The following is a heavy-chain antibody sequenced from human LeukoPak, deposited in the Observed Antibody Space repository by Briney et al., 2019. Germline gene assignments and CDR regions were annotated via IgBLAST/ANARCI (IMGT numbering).Heavy chain of an antibody. V-gene: IGHV3-49*03. D-gene: IGHD5-18*01. J-gene: IGHJ4*02. CDR3: TRGRYSYGYGTFDY. CDR2: IRSKAYGGTT. CDR1: GFTFGGYA. Sequence: GGSLRLSCTASGFTFGGYAMSWFRQAPGKGLEWVGFIRSKAYGGTTEYAASVKGRFTISRDDSKSIAYLQMNSLKSEDTAVYYCTRGRYSYGYGTFDYWGQGTLVTVSS.